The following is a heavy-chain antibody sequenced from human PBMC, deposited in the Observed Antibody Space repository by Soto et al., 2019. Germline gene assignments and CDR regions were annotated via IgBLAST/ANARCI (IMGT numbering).Heavy chain of an antibody. CDR3: ARGEERVAMPSGY. CDR1: GGSFSDNY. D-gene: IGHD2-2*01. V-gene: IGHV4-34*01. CDR2: INHNTNT. Sequence: SETLSLTCAVYGGSFSDNYWNWFRQPPGKGLEWIGEINHNTNTIYNPSLTSRVTISVETSKNHFSLKLTSVTAADTAVYYCARGEERVAMPSGYWGQGTLVT. J-gene: IGHJ4*02.